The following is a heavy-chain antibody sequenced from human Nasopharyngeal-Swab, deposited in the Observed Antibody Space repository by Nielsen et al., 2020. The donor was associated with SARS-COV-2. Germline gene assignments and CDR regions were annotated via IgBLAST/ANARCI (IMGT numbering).Heavy chain of an antibody. CDR3: AAYGSGSYYTL. CDR1: GFTFDDCA. CDR2: ISWNSGSI. D-gene: IGHD3-10*01. V-gene: IGHV3-9*01. J-gene: IGHJ4*02. Sequence: SLKISCAASGFTFDDCAMHWVRQAPGKGLEWVSGISWNSGSIGYADSVKGRFTISRDNAKNSLYLQMNSLRAEDTALYYCAAYGSGSYYTLWGQGTLVTVSS.